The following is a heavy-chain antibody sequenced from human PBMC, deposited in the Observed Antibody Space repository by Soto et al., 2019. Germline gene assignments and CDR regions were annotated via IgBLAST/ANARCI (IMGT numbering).Heavy chain of an antibody. CDR3: AKEPRRIAARPDGGWFDP. CDR2: ISYDGSNK. Sequence: QVQLVESGGGVVLPGRSLRLSCAASGFTFSSYGMHWVRQAPGKGLEWVAVISYDGSNKYYADSVKGRFTISRDNSKNTLYLQMNSLRAEDTAVYYCAKEPRRIAARPDGGWFDPWGQGTLVTVSS. CDR1: GFTFSSYG. D-gene: IGHD6-6*01. V-gene: IGHV3-30*18. J-gene: IGHJ5*02.